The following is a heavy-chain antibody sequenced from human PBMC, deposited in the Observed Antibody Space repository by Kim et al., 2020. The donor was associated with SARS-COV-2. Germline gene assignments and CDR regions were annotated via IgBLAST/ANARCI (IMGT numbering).Heavy chain of an antibody. CDR1: GGSISSYY. J-gene: IGHJ6*03. V-gene: IGHV4-59*01. CDR3: ARLPILVPAATRDYYMDV. CDR2: IYYSGST. Sequence: SETLSLTCTVSGGSISSYYWSWIRQPPGKGLEWIGYIYYSGSTNYNPSLKSRVTISVDTSKNQFSLKLSSVTAADTAVYYCARLPILVPAATRDYYMDVWGKGTTVTVSS. D-gene: IGHD2-2*01.